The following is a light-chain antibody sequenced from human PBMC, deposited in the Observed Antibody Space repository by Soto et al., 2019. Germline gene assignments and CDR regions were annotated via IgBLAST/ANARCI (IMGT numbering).Light chain of an antibody. CDR1: SSNIGSKT. CDR2: GNN. CDR3: AAWDDSLNGRV. V-gene: IGLV1-44*01. J-gene: IGLJ2*01. Sequence: QLVLTQPPSASGTPGQRVTISCSGSSSNIGSKTVIWYQQIPGTAPRLLIRGNNQRPSGVPDRFSGSKSGTSASLAISGLQSEDEADFHCAAWDDSLNGRVFGGGTKLTVL.